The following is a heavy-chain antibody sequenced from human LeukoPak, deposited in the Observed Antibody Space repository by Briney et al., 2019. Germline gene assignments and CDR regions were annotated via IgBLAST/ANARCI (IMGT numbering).Heavy chain of an antibody. V-gene: IGHV3-23*01. CDR3: ARNYYDGSAYYYFDY. Sequence: GGSLRLSCAASGFTFTSYAMSWVRQAPGKGLEWVSSISGSGDSTYNADSVKGRFTISRDNSKNTVHLQMNSLRAEDTAVYYCARNYYDGSAYYYFDYWGQGTLVTVSS. D-gene: IGHD3-22*01. CDR1: GFTFTSYA. J-gene: IGHJ4*02. CDR2: ISGSGDST.